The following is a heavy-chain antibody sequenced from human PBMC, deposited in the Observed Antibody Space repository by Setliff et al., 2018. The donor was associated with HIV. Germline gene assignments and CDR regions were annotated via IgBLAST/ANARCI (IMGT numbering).Heavy chain of an antibody. D-gene: IGHD2-21*02. V-gene: IGHV1-8*01. CDR3: ARAFVEVTPHYALDV. CDR2: MNPASGDT. CDR1: GYNFNRYG. J-gene: IGHJ6*02. Sequence: GASVKVSCKASGYNFNRYGIHWVRQAPGQRLEWMGWMNPASGDTGSAQKFQGRLTMTRDTSIDTAYMELSSLSSDDSAVYFCARAFVEVTPHYALDVWGQGTTVTVSS.